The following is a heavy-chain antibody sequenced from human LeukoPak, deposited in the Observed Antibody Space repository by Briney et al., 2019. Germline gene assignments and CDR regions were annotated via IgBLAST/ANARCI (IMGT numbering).Heavy chain of an antibody. V-gene: IGHV3-23*01. Sequence: GGSLRHSCAASGFTFSSYAMSWVRQAPGKGLEWVSAISGSGGSTYYADSVKGRFTISRDNSKNTLYLQMNSLRAEDTAVYYCVTPRYGDYVGYFDYWGQGTLVTVSS. CDR2: ISGSGGST. J-gene: IGHJ4*02. D-gene: IGHD4-17*01. CDR3: VTPRYGDYVGYFDY. CDR1: GFTFSSYA.